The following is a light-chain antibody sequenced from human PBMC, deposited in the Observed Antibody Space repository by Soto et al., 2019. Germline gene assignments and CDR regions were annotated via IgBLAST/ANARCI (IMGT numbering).Light chain of an antibody. J-gene: IGLJ2*01. Sequence: QSVLTQPPSLSGAPGQRVTISCTGSSSNIGAGYDVHWYQQLPGTAPKLLIYGNSNRPSGVPDRFSGSKSGTSASLAITVLQADDEADYYCQSYDSSLSGSVVFGGGTKLTVL. V-gene: IGLV1-40*01. CDR1: SSNIGAGYD. CDR3: QSYDSSLSGSVV. CDR2: GNS.